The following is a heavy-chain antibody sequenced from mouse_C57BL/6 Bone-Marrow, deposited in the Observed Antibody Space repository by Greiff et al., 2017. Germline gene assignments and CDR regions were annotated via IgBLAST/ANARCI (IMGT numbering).Heavy chain of an antibody. V-gene: IGHV1-7*01. D-gene: IGHD3-3*01. CDR2: INTSSGYT. CDR3: ARESPLGYAMDY. J-gene: IGHJ4*01. Sequence: VQLQQSGAELAKPGASVKLSCKASGYTFTSYWMHWVKQRPGQGLEWIGYINTSSGYTKYNQKFKDKATLTANKSSSPAYMQLSSLTYDDSAVYYCARESPLGYAMDYWGQGTSVTVSS. CDR1: GYTFTSYW.